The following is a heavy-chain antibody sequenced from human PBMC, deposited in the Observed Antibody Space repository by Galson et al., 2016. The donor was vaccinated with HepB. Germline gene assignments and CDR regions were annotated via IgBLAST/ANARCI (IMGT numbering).Heavy chain of an antibody. J-gene: IGHJ5*02. CDR3: ARDRFPRVTRGRNWFDP. D-gene: IGHD2-21*02. V-gene: IGHV3-33*01. CDR1: GFTFSSYG. CDR2: LWYDGTHK. Sequence: SLRLSCAASGFTFSSYGMHWVRQAPGKGLEWVATLWYDGTHKYYADSVKGRFNVSRDNSKSTLYLQMNSLRAEDTAVYYCARDRFPRVTRGRNWFDPWGQGTLVTVSS.